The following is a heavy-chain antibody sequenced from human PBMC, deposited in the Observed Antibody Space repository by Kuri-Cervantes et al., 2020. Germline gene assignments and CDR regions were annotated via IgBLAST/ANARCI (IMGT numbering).Heavy chain of an antibody. CDR3: AREVRYYYDSSGSRGYFDL. D-gene: IGHD3-22*01. CDR1: GFTFSTYS. CDR2: MSCRSHYR. V-gene: IGHV3-21*04. J-gene: IGHJ2*01. Sequence: GGSLRLSCAASGFTFSTYSMSWVRQAPGKGLEWVSSMSCRSHYRFYADSVKGRFTISRDNAKNSLYLQMNSLRAEDTALYYCAREVRYYYDSSGSRGYFDLWGRGTLVTVSS.